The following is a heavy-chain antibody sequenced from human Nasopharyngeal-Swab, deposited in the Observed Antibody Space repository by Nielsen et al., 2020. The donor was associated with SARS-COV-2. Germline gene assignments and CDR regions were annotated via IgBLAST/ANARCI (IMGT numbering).Heavy chain of an antibody. D-gene: IGHD6-19*01. CDR1: GGSISSSSSY. V-gene: IGHV4-39*02. Sequence: GSLRLSCTVSGGSISSSSSYWDWIRQPPGKGLEWIGSIFYSGSTYYNPSLKSRVTISVDTSKNHFSLNLSSVTAADTAVYYCARLCSGPKDYYIDVWGKGTTVTVSS. CDR2: IFYSGST. CDR3: ARLCSGPKDYYIDV. J-gene: IGHJ6*03.